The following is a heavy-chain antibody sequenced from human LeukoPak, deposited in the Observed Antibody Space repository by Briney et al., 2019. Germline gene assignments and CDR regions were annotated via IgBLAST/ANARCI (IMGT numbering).Heavy chain of an antibody. D-gene: IGHD2-2*01. CDR2: ISGSGGST. J-gene: IGHJ4*02. V-gene: IGHV3-23*01. CDR1: GFTFSSYA. CDR3: AKVGARGCSSSTCFIY. Sequence: HTGGSLRLSCAASGFTFSSYAMSWVRQAPGKGLEWVSAISGSGGSTYYADSVKGRFTISRDNSKNTLYLQMNSLRAEDTAVYYCAKVGARGCSSSTCFIYWGQGTLVTVSS.